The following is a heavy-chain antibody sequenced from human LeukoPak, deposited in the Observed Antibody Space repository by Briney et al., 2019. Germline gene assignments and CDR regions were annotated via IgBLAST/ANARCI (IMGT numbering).Heavy chain of an antibody. CDR2: IRNSGNTI. CDR3: AKERAAAGNYYYYYMDV. Sequence: GGCLRLSCAVSGFTLSSYNMNWVRQAPGKGLEWVSYIRNSGNTIYYADSVKGRFTISRDPAKNSLYLQMNSLRAEDTAVYYCAKERAAAGNYYYYYMDVWGKGTTVTISS. J-gene: IGHJ6*03. CDR1: GFTLSSYN. V-gene: IGHV3-48*01. D-gene: IGHD6-13*01.